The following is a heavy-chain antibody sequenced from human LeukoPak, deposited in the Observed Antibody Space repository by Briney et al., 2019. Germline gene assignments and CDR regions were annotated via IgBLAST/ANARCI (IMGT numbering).Heavy chain of an antibody. CDR2: IYSGGST. CDR3: VKAEPYYYVDPGAFDI. J-gene: IGHJ3*02. D-gene: IGHD3-10*02. Sequence: GGSLRLSCAASGFTVSSNYMSWVRQAPGKGLEWVSVIYSGGSTYYADSVKGRFTISRDNSKNTLYLQMSSLRAEDTAVYYCVKAEPYYYVDPGAFDIWGQGTMVTVSS. V-gene: IGHV3-53*05. CDR1: GFTVSSNY.